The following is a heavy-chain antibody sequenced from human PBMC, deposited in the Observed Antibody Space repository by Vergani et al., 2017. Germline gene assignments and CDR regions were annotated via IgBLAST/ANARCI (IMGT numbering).Heavy chain of an antibody. CDR1: GFTFSACP. Sequence: EVQLLQSGGGVIQPGGSVRLSCAASGFTFSACPMTWVRQAPGKGLEWVSAISARYPSTYYADSVKGRFTISRDNSKNTLYLQMNSLRAEDTAVYYCANELASGMDVWGQGTTVTVSS. CDR2: ISARYPST. D-gene: IGHD3-3*02. CDR3: ANELASGMDV. V-gene: IGHV3-23*01. J-gene: IGHJ6*02.